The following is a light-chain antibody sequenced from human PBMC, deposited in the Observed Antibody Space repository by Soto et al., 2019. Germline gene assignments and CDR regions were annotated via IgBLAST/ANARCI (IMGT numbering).Light chain of an antibody. J-gene: IGLJ1*01. V-gene: IGLV1-40*01. CDR1: SSNIGAGYD. CDR3: NSFTTSSNYV. CDR2: EVN. Sequence: QSVLTQPPSVSGAPGQRVTISCTGSSSNIGAGYDVHWYQQPPGTAPKLIIYEVNNRPSGVPDRFSGSKSGNTASLTISGLQAEDEADYYCNSFTTSSNYVFGNGTKATVL.